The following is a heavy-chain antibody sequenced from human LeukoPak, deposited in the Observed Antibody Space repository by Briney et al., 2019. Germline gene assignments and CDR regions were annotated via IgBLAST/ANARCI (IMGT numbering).Heavy chain of an antibody. CDR1: GYTFTGYY. CDR2: INPNSGGT. V-gene: IGHV1-2*02. Sequence: ASVKVSCKASGYTFTGYYMHWVRQAPGQGLEWMGWINPNSGGTNYAQKFQGRVTMTRDTSISTAYMELSRLRSDDTAVYYCARELGEDTAMVHPPYYYYYMDVWGKGTTVTVSS. D-gene: IGHD5-18*01. J-gene: IGHJ6*03. CDR3: ARELGEDTAMVHPPYYYYYMDV.